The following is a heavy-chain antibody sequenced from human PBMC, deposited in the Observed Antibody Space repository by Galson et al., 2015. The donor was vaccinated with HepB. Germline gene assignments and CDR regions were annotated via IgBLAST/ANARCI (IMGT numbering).Heavy chain of an antibody. J-gene: IGHJ5*02. CDR3: ATAAGTLRGGWFDP. D-gene: IGHD6-13*01. CDR1: GGSISSSSYY. Sequence: LSLTCTVSGGSISSSSYYWGWIRQPPGKGLEWIGSIYYSGSTYYNPSLKSRVTISVDTSKNQFSLKLSSVTAADTAVYYCATAAGTLRGGWFDPWGQGTLVTVSS. CDR2: IYYSGST. V-gene: IGHV4-39*01.